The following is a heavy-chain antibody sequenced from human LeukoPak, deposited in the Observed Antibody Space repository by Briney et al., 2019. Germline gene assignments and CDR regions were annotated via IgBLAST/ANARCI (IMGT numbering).Heavy chain of an antibody. D-gene: IGHD3-3*01. CDR1: GFTFSSYG. J-gene: IGHJ4*02. CDR3: ARAYDFWSGYGDY. Sequence: GGSLRLSWAAAGFTFSSYGMHWVRQAPGKGLEWVAVIWYDGSNKYYADSVKGRFTISRDNSKNTLYLQMNSLRAEDTAVYYCARAYDFWSGYGDYWGQGTLVTVSS. CDR2: IWYDGSNK. V-gene: IGHV3-33*01.